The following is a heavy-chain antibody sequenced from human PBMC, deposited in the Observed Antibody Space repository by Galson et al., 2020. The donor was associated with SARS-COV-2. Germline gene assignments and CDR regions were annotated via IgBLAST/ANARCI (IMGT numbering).Heavy chain of an antibody. D-gene: IGHD2-21*02. CDR3: ARVSDSTPQYYFDY. CDR2: IYYSGST. J-gene: IGHJ4*02. V-gene: IGHV4-61*01. CDR1: GDSVSSGSYY. Sequence: ASETLSLTCSVSGDSVSSGSYYWSWIRQPPGKGLEWIGYIYYSGSTNYNPSLKSRVTMSVDRSKNQFSLNLSSVTAADTAVYYCARVSDSTPQYYFDYWGQGTLVTVSS.